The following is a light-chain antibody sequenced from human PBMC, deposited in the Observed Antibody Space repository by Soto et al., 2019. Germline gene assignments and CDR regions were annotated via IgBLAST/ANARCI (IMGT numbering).Light chain of an antibody. Sequence: TQVTQSPSYLSASVGDRVTITCRASQDIANYLAWYQQKPGKAPKFLIYATSTFQSGVPSRFSGSGSGTEFTLTISSLQPDDFATYYCQHYKCYFNTFGQVTRLEIK. V-gene: IGKV1-9*01. J-gene: IGKJ5*01. CDR1: QDIANY. CDR3: QHYKCYFNT. CDR2: ATS.